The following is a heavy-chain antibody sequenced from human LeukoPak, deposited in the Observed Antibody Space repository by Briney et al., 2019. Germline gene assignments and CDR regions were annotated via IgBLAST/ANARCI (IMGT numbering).Heavy chain of an antibody. D-gene: IGHD3-9*01. CDR3: ARVLVDYDILTGHYKFRYFDY. J-gene: IGHJ4*02. V-gene: IGHV4-59*01. Sequence: PSETLSLTCTVSGGSISSYYWSWIRQPPGKGLEWIGYIYYSGSTNYNPSLKSRVTISVDTSKNLFSLKLSSVTAADTAVYYCARVLVDYDILTGHYKFRYFDYWGQGTLVTVSS. CDR2: IYYSGST. CDR1: GGSISSYY.